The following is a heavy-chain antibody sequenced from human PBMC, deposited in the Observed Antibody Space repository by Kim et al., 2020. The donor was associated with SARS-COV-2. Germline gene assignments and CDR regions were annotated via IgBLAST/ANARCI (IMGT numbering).Heavy chain of an antibody. V-gene: IGHV3-23*01. CDR3: AIDGGDFWSGYYTYIWFVA. J-gene: IGHJ5*02. CDR1: GLKLSNYA. D-gene: IGHD3-3*01. CDR2: ISANGGVT. Sequence: GGSLRLSCAASGLKLSNYAMSWVRQAPGKGLEWVSAISANGGVTYHADSVKGRFRISRDFSGKTLDLEMNDLRAGDTAVYYCAIDGGDFWSGYYTYIWFVAWGRGSLVTVPS.